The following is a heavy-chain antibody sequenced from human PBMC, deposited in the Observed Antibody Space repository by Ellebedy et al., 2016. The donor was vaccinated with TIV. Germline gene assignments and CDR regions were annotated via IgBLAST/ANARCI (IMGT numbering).Heavy chain of an antibody. J-gene: IGHJ4*02. Sequence: GESLKISCAASGLTFSGDWMTWVRQAPGKGLEWVANINGDGRAIQYADSVEGRFTISRDNSKNTLFLQMNSLRAEDTAVYFCARDYVTYCGGDCYSTYWGQGTLVTVSS. CDR3: ARDYVTYCGGDCYSTY. CDR1: GLTFSGDW. CDR2: INGDGRAI. D-gene: IGHD2-21*01. V-gene: IGHV3-7*01.